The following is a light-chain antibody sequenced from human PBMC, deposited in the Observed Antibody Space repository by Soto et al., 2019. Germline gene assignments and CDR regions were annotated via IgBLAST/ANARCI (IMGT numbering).Light chain of an antibody. V-gene: IGKV3-20*01. Sequence: EIVLTQSPGTLSLSPGDRATLSCRASQNLGSGYLAWYQQKPGQAPRILIYAASSRATGIPDRFSGSGSGTDFSLIISRLEPEDFAVYYCQQYDTSPRTFGQGTKVDIK. CDR1: QNLGSGY. CDR2: AAS. CDR3: QQYDTSPRT. J-gene: IGKJ1*01.